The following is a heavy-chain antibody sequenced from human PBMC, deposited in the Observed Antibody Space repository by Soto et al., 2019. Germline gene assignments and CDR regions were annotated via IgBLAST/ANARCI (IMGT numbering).Heavy chain of an antibody. J-gene: IGHJ4*02. D-gene: IGHD5-12*01. CDR3: TTALGRVPTIT. V-gene: IGHV3-21*06. CDR1: GFTFSTSI. CDR2: ITSSSSHM. Sequence: EEQLVESGGGLVKPGWSLRLSCAASGFTFSTSIMNWVRQAPGTGLEWVSSITSSSSHMFYADSVKGRFTISRDNARNSLYRQMNSLRAEDTAIYYCTTALGRVPTITWGQGTLVTVSS.